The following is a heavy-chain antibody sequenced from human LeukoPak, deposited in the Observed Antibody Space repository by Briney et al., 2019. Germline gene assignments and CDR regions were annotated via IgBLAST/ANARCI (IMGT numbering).Heavy chain of an antibody. D-gene: IGHD3-10*01. CDR3: AKDSAFYYIDV. CDR2: ISYDGSNK. CDR1: GFTFSSYV. J-gene: IGHJ6*03. Sequence: GGSLRLSCAASGFTFSSYVIHWVRQAPGKGLEWVAVISYDGSNKYYADSVKGRFTISRDNSKNTLYLQMNSLKGDDTAVYYCAKDSAFYYIDVWGKGTTVIISS. V-gene: IGHV3-30*04.